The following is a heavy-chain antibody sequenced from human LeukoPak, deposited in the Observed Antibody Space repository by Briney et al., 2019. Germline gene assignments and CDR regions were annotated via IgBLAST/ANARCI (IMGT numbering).Heavy chain of an antibody. V-gene: IGHV4-38-2*02. Sequence: SETLSLTCTVSGYSISSGYYWGWIRQPPGKGLEWIGSIYHSGSTYYNPSLKSRVTMSVDTSKNQFSLRLRSVTAADTAVYYCARGQARLAWFDPWGQGTLVTVSS. CDR1: GYSISSGYY. J-gene: IGHJ5*02. CDR2: IYHSGST. CDR3: ARGQARLAWFDP. D-gene: IGHD6-19*01.